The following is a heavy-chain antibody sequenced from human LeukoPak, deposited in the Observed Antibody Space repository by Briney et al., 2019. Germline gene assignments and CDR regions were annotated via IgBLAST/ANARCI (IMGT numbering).Heavy chain of an antibody. CDR1: GGSISSSSYY. CDR2: IYYSGST. V-gene: IGHV4-39*01. D-gene: IGHD6-13*01. Sequence: ASETLSLTCTVSGGSISSSSYYWGWIRQPPGEGLEWIGSIYYSGSTYYNPSLKSRVTISVDTSKNQFSLKLSSVTAADTAVYYCARQIAAATLYYFDYWGQGTLVTVSS. J-gene: IGHJ4*02. CDR3: ARQIAAATLYYFDY.